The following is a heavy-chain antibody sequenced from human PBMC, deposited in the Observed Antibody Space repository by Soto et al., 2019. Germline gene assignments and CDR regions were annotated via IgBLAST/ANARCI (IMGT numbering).Heavy chain of an antibody. D-gene: IGHD6-19*01. V-gene: IGHV3-23*01. CDR2: ISGSGGST. J-gene: IGHJ6*02. CDR3: AKGLKRGAVAGLLDYYGMDV. Sequence: GGSLRLSCAASGFTFSSYAMSWVRQAPGKGLEWVSAISGSGGSTYYADSVKGRFTISRDNSKNTLYLQMNSLRAEDTAVYYCAKGLKRGAVAGLLDYYGMDVWGQGTTVTVSS. CDR1: GFTFSSYA.